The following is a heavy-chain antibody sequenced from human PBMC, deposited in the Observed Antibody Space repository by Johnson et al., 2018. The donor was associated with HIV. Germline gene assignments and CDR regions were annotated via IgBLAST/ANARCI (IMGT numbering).Heavy chain of an antibody. J-gene: IGHJ3*02. CDR2: ISSSGSTI. V-gene: IGHV3-11*04. D-gene: IGHD3-10*01. CDR1: GFTFSDYY. CDR3: ASGYYYGSGTYHGAFDI. Sequence: QEQLVESGGGVVQPGRSLRLSCAASGFTFSDYYMSWIRQAPGKGLEWVSYISSSGSTIFYADSVKGRFTISRDNAKNSLYLQMHSLRAEDTAVYYCASGYYYGSGTYHGAFDIWGQGTMVTVSS.